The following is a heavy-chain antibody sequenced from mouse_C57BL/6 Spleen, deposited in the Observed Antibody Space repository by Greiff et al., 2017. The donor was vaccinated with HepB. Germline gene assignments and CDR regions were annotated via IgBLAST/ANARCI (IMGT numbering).Heavy chain of an antibody. D-gene: IGHD3-2*01. V-gene: IGHV1-55*01. J-gene: IGHJ3*01. CDR2: IYPGSGST. Sequence: QVQLQQPGAELVKPGASVKMSCKASGYTFTSYWITWVKQRPGQGLEWIGDIYPGSGSTNYNEKFKSKATLTVDTSSSTAYMQLSSLTSEDSAVYYCAREIDSSGPGGLAYWGQGTLVTVSA. CDR3: AREIDSSGPGGLAY. CDR1: GYTFTSYW.